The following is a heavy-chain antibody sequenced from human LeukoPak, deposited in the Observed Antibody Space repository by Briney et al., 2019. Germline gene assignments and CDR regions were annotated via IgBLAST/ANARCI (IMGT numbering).Heavy chain of an antibody. CDR3: ARERGPSGYEDFFDY. CDR1: GYTFTSYY. J-gene: IGHJ4*02. D-gene: IGHD5-12*01. CDR2: INPSGGST. Sequence: ASVKVSCKASGYTFTSYYMLWVRQAPGQGLEWMGIINPSGGSTSYAQKFQGRVTMTRDTSTSTVYMELSSLRSEDTAVYYCARERGPSGYEDFFDYWGQGTLVTVSS. V-gene: IGHV1-46*01.